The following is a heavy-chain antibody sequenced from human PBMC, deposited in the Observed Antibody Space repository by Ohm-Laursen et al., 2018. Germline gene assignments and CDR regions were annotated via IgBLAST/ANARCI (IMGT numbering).Heavy chain of an antibody. D-gene: IGHD2-2*01. CDR2: ISSSSSTI. J-gene: IGHJ5*02. V-gene: IGHV3-48*01. Sequence: GSLRLSCSASGFTFSSYSMNWVRQAPGKGLEWVSYISSSSSTIYYADSVKGRFTISRDNSKNTLYLQMNSLRAEDTAVYYCAKDPSRYCSSTNCRRKNNWFDPWGQGTLVTVSS. CDR1: GFTFSSYS. CDR3: AKDPSRYCSSTNCRRKNNWFDP.